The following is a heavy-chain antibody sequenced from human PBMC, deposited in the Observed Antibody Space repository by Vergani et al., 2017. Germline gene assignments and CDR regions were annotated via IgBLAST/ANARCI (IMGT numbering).Heavy chain of an antibody. J-gene: IGHJ3*01. CDR2: IRPYTGHT. Sequence: QVQLVQSGAELKKPGASVSVSCKASGHTFQTYGISWVRQAPGKGLEWMAWIRPYTGHTTNAQTFQDRVTMTADTSTNTDYMELRSLRSDDTAVYFCAKVAPSNSEITPTAFDVWGRGTMVTVSS. V-gene: IGHV1-18*01. D-gene: IGHD5-24*01. CDR3: AKVAPSNSEITPTAFDV. CDR1: GHTFQTYG.